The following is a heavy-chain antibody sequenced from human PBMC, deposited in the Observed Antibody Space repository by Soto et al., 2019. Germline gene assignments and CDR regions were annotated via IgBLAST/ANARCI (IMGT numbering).Heavy chain of an antibody. J-gene: IGHJ3*02. V-gene: IGHV3-9*01. Sequence: EVQLVESGGGLVQPGRSLRLSCAASGFTFDDYAMHWVRQAPGKGLEWVSGISWNSGSIGYADSVKGRFTISRDNAKNSLYLQMNSLRAEDTALYYCAKDKLAGDAFDIWGQGTMVTVSS. CDR1: GFTFDDYA. D-gene: IGHD6-13*01. CDR3: AKDKLAGDAFDI. CDR2: ISWNSGSI.